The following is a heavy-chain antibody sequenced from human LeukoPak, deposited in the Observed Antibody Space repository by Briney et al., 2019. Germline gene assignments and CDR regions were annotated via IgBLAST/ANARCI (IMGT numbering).Heavy chain of an antibody. D-gene: IGHD3-10*01. CDR1: GGSISSGDYY. CDR3: AGGRITMVRGVINDACDI. Sequence: SQTLSLTCTVSGGSISSGDYYWSWIRQPPGKGLEWIGYIYYSGSTYYNPSLKSRVTISVDTSKNQFSLKLSSVTAADTAVYYCAGGRITMVRGVINDACDIWGQGTMVTVSS. J-gene: IGHJ3*02. V-gene: IGHV4-30-4*01. CDR2: IYYSGST.